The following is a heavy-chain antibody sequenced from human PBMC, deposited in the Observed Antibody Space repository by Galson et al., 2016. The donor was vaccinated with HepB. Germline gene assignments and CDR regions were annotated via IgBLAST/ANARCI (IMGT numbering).Heavy chain of an antibody. V-gene: IGHV3-23*01. CDR2: ISGSGEHI. Sequence: SLRLSCAPSGFRFRGYAMTWVRQAPGKGLEWVSGISGSGEHIYYADHVKGRFTLSSGNSKNPLYLQMHSLRVEDTAVYYCARGGSYLGPFDYWGQGTLVTVSS. CDR3: ARGGSYLGPFDY. CDR1: GFRFRGYA. D-gene: IGHD1-26*01. J-gene: IGHJ4*02.